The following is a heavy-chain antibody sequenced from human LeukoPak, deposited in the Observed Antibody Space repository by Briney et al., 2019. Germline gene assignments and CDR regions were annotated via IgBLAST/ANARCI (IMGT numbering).Heavy chain of an antibody. CDR2: IYSGGST. D-gene: IGHD2-2*01. CDR1: GFTVSSNY. CDR3: ARGEKYQLLSFDY. J-gene: IGHJ4*02. V-gene: IGHV3-53*01. Sequence: GGSLRLSCAASGFTVSSNYMSWVRQAPRKGLEWVSVIYSGGSTYYADSVKGRFTISRDNPKNTLYLQMNSLRAEDTAVYYCARGEKYQLLSFDYWGQGTLVTVSS.